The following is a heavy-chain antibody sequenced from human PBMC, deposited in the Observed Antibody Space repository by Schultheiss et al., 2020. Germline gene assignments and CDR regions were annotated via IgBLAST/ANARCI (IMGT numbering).Heavy chain of an antibody. CDR2: IKSKTDGGTT. Sequence: GGSLRLSCAASGFTFSSYGMHWVRQAPGKGLEWVGRIKSKTDGGTTDYAAPVKGRFTISRDDSKNTLYLQMNSLRAEDTAVYYCAKDSRSGWYHSSGWFDPWGQGTLVTVS. D-gene: IGHD6-19*01. CDR1: GFTFSSYG. V-gene: IGHV3-15*07. J-gene: IGHJ5*02. CDR3: AKDSRSGWYHSSGWFDP.